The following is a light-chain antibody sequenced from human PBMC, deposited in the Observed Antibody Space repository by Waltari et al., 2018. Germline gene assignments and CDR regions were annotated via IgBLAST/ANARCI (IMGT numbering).Light chain of an antibody. V-gene: IGKV1-39*01. CDR2: VAS. J-gene: IGKJ1*01. CDR3: QQSFNTPPT. CDR1: QSITSY. Sequence: IQMTQSPSSLSASVGDRVTITCRASQSITSYLNWNQQKPGKAPKALIYVASSLHSGVPSRFSGSGSGTDFTLTISSLQPEDSGTYYCQQSFNTPPTFGQGTKVEI.